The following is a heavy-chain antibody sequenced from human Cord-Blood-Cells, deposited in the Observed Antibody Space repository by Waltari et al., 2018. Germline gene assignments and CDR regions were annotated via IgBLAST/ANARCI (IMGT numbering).Heavy chain of an antibody. V-gene: IGHV4-34*01. Sequence: QVQLQQWGAGLLKPSETLSLTCAVYGGSFSGYYWSWIRQPPGKGLEWIGEINHSGSTHYNPSLKSRVTISVDTSKNQFSLKLSSVTAADTAVYYCARKTIGELAFDIWGQGTMVTVSS. CDR1: GGSFSGYY. D-gene: IGHD3-10*01. J-gene: IGHJ3*02. CDR2: INHSGST. CDR3: ARKTIGELAFDI.